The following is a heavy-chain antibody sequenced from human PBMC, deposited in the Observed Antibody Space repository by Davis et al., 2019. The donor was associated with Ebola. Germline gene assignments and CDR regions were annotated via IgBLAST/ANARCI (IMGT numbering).Heavy chain of an antibody. J-gene: IGHJ6*02. D-gene: IGHD6-6*01. V-gene: IGHV3-49*03. CDR3: TRVGYSSSFWDYYYGMDV. Sequence: GESLKISCTASGFTFGDYAMSWFRQAPGKGLEWVGFIRSKAYGGTTEYAASVKGRFTISRDDSKSIAYLQMNSLKTEDTAVYYCTRVGYSSSFWDYYYGMDVWGQGTTVTVSS. CDR1: GFTFGDYA. CDR2: IRSKAYGGTT.